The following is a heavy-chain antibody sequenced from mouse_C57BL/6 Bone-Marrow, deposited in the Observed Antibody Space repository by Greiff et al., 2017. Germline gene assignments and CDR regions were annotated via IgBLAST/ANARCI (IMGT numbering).Heavy chain of an antibody. J-gene: IGHJ2*01. D-gene: IGHD1-1*01. V-gene: IGHV1-81*01. Sequence: VKLVESGAELARPGASVKLSCKASGYTFTSYGISWVKQRTGQGLEWIGEIYPRSGNTYYNEKFKGKATLTADKSSSTAYMELRSLTSEDSAVYFCARSLVGSYGRYYFDYWGQGTTLTVSS. CDR1: GYTFTSYG. CDR3: ARSLVGSYGRYYFDY. CDR2: IYPRSGNT.